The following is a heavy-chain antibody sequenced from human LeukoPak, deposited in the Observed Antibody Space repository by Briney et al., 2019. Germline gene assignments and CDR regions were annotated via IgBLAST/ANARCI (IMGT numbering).Heavy chain of an antibody. V-gene: IGHV4-39*01. CDR3: ARQSIAARGYYYYMDV. J-gene: IGHJ6*03. D-gene: IGHD6-6*01. CDR2: IYYSGST. CDR1: GFTFSDYY. Sequence: GSLRLSCAASGFTFSDYYMSWIRQPPGKGLEWIGSIYYSGSTNYNPSLKSPVTMSVDTPKNQFSLKLTSVTAADTAVYYCARQSIAARGYYYYMDVWGKGTTVTVSS.